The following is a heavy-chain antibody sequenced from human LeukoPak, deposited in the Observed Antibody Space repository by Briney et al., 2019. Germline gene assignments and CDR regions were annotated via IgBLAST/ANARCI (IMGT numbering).Heavy chain of an antibody. D-gene: IGHD4-23*01. CDR3: ARREYGGNFLFDH. CDR1: GYTFTGYY. Sequence: GGSLKVSCKASGYTFTGYYLRWVRQAPGQGLEWMGWIIPDSGATNYAHKFQGRVTMTRDTSITTAYMDLSRVRSDGTGVDCCARREYGGNFLFDHWPQETVHSVST. V-gene: IGHV1-2*02. J-gene: IGHJ4*02. CDR2: IIPDSGAT.